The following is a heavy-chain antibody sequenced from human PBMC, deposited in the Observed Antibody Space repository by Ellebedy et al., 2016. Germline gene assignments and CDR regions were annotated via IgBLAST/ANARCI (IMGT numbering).Heavy chain of an antibody. D-gene: IGHD3-16*01. V-gene: IGHV3-74*01. CDR1: GFTFSSYG. CDR3: AGGEDYALKI. J-gene: IGHJ4*02. Sequence: GGSLRLSCAASGFTFSSYGMHWVRQGPGKGLVWVSRIWGDGSSTSYADSVKGRFTISRDNAKNTLFLQMNSLRAEETALYYCAGGEDYALKIWGQGTLVTVSS. CDR2: IWGDGSST.